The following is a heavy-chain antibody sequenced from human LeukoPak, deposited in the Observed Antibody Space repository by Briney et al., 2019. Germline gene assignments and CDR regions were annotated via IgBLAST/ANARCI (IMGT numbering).Heavy chain of an antibody. CDR3: ASDVLHRIHYDSSAYYPGSSY. D-gene: IGHD3-22*01. CDR2: ISAYNAYT. J-gene: IGHJ4*02. CDR1: GGTFNSYA. V-gene: IGHV1-18*01. Sequence: ASVKVSCKASGGTFNSYAITWVRQAPGQGLEWMGWISAYNAYTYYAQKLQGRVTMTTDTSTSTAYMELRSLRSDDTAVYYCASDVLHRIHYDSSAYYPGSSYWGQGTLVTVSS.